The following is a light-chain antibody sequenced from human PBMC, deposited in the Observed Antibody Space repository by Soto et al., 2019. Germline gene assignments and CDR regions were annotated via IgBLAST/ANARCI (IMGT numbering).Light chain of an antibody. CDR3: QHRSNWRMYT. Sequence: ELVLTQSPATLSLSPGERPTLSCRASQSVAGYLAWYQQKPGQGPRLLIYDTSNRATGAPPRFSGSGSGTDFPLTISSLEPEDFAIYYCQHRSNWRMYTFGQGAKLEIK. CDR2: DTS. CDR1: QSVAGY. V-gene: IGKV3-11*01. J-gene: IGKJ2*01.